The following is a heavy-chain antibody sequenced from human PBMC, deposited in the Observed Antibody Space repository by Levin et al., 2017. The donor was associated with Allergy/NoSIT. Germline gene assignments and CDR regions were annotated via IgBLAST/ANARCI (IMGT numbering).Heavy chain of an antibody. CDR1: GYTFTDYY. Sequence: GESLKISCKASGYTFTDYYMHWVRQAPGQGLEWMGWINPNSGGTNYAQKFQGRVTMTRDTSISTAYMELSRLRSDDTAVYYCARVAWELVDGDLDYWGQGTLVTVSS. J-gene: IGHJ4*02. CDR3: ARVAWELVDGDLDY. V-gene: IGHV1-2*02. D-gene: IGHD1-26*01. CDR2: INPNSGGT.